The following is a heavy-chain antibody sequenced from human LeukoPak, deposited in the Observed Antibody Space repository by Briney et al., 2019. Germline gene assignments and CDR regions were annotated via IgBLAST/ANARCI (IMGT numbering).Heavy chain of an antibody. CDR1: GFTLTTFA. J-gene: IGHJ5*02. CDR2: IKQDGSEK. CDR3: ARDLDSSSWWNWFDP. Sequence: GGSLRLSCAASGFTLTTFAMSWVRQAPGKGLEWVANIKQDGSEKKYVDSVKGRFTISRDNAKNSLYLQMNSLRAEDTAMYYCARDLDSSSWWNWFDPWGQGTLVTVSS. V-gene: IGHV3-7*01. D-gene: IGHD6-13*01.